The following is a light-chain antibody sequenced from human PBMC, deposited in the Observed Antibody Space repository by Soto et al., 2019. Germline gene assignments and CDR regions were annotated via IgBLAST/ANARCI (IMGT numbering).Light chain of an antibody. Sequence: QSALTQPRSVSGSPGQSVTISCTGTSSDLVSWYQQYPRRAPKLIIYYVTQRPSGVPDRFSGSKSGNTASLTISGLQAEDETDYYCCSSPGSITWVFGGGTKVTVL. V-gene: IGLV2-11*01. CDR3: CSSPGSITWV. CDR2: YVT. CDR1: SSDLV. J-gene: IGLJ3*02.